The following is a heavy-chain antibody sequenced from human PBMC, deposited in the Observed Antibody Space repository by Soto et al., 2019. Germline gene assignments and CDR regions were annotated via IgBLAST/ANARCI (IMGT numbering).Heavy chain of an antibody. D-gene: IGHD3-10*01. CDR1: GYTFTSYG. CDR3: ARGAITMVRGVMDYYYYGTDV. Sequence: ASVKVSCKASGYTFTSYGISWVRQAPGQGLEWRGWISAYNGNTNYAQKLQGRVTMTTDTSTSTAYMELRSLRSDDTASYYCARGAITMVRGVMDYYYYGTDVWGQGTKVTVYS. V-gene: IGHV1-18*04. J-gene: IGHJ6*02. CDR2: ISAYNGNT.